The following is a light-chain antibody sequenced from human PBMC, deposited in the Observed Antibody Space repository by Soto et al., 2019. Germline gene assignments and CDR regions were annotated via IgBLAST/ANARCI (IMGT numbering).Light chain of an antibody. CDR2: NAS. V-gene: IGKV3-11*01. CDR3: QQRSNWPFT. J-gene: IGKJ4*01. CDR1: QSVSSY. Sequence: EIVLTQSPATLSSSPGERATLTCRASQSVSSYLAWYQQKPGQAPRLLIYNASTMASGIPARFSGSGSGTDFTLTISSLEPEDFAVYYCQQRSNWPFTFGGGTKVEIK.